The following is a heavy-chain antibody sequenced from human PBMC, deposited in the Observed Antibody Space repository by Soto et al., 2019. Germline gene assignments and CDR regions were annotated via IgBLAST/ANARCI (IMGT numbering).Heavy chain of an antibody. CDR1: GRSISGCY. CDR3: ARDLWGYCGTDCYPLDV. J-gene: IGHJ6*02. Sequence: SETLSLTFTVSGRSISGCYWRWIRQPPGKGLEWIGYMYNTGSTVYNPSFKSRVTISVDTSKNQFSLKLNSVTAADTAVYYCARDLWGYCGTDCYPLDVWGQGTTVT. CDR2: MYNTGST. V-gene: IGHV4-59*01. D-gene: IGHD2-21*02.